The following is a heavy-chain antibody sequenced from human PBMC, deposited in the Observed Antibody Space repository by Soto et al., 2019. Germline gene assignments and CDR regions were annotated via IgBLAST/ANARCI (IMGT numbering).Heavy chain of an antibody. CDR1: GFTFSNAC. CDR2: IKSKTDGGTT. D-gene: IGHD3-3*01. V-gene: IGHV3-15*07. CDR3: TTAYDFWSGYYDYGMDV. Sequence: GGSLRLSCAASGFTFSNACMNWVRQAPGKGLEWVGRIKSKTDGGTTDYAAPVKGRFTISRDDSKNTLYLQMNSLKTEDTAVYYCTTAYDFWSGYYDYGMDVWGQGTTVTVSS. J-gene: IGHJ6*02.